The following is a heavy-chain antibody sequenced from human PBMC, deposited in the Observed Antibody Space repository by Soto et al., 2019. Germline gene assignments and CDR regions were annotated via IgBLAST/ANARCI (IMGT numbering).Heavy chain of an antibody. CDR3: AKGQGSSTSCLDY. CDR1: GFTFSSYA. J-gene: IGHJ4*02. D-gene: IGHD2-2*01. Sequence: EVQLLASGGGLVQPGGSLRLSCEASGFTFSSYAMSWVRQAPGKGLEWVSAISGSGGNTYYADSVKGRFTISRDNSKNTLYLQMNSLRAEDTAVYYCAKGQGSSTSCLDYWGQGTLVTVSS. CDR2: ISGSGGNT. V-gene: IGHV3-23*01.